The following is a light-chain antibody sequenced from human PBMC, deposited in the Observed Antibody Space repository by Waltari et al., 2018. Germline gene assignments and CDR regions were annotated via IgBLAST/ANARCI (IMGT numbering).Light chain of an antibody. Sequence: QSVLTQLPSASRTPGPGVTLSCSGSSTNIGETYVYWYQQFPGTSPKLLIHRNNQRPSGVPDRFSGSKSGTSAFLVISGLRSEDEADYHCATWDDSLSGWVFGGGTKVTVL. CDR3: ATWDDSLSGWV. J-gene: IGLJ3*02. CDR1: STNIGETY. V-gene: IGLV1-47*01. CDR2: RNN.